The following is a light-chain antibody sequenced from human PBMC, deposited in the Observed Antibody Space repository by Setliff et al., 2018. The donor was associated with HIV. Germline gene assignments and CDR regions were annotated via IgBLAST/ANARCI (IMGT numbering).Light chain of an antibody. CDR3: SSYTSSSTPYV. J-gene: IGLJ1*01. Sequence: ALAQPASVSGSPGQSITISCTGTSSDVGGYNYVSWYQQHPGKAPKLMIYDVSKRPSGVSNRFSGSKSGNTASLTTSGLQAEDEADYYCSSYTSSSTPYVFGTGTKVTVL. CDR1: SSDVGGYNY. CDR2: DVS. V-gene: IGLV2-14*01.